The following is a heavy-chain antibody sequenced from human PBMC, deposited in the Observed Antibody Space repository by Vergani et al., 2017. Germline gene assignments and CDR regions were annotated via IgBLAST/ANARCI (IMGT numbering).Heavy chain of an antibody. Sequence: QVQLQQWGAGLLKPSETLSLTCAVYGGSFSGYYWSWIRQPPGKGLEWIGEINHSGSTNYNPSLKSRVTISVDTSKNQFSLKLSSVTAADTAVYYCGRLTGAVAGPWFDPWGQGTLVTVSS. CDR1: GGSFSGYY. CDR3: GRLTGAVAGPWFDP. V-gene: IGHV4-34*01. D-gene: IGHD6-19*01. J-gene: IGHJ5*02. CDR2: INHSGST.